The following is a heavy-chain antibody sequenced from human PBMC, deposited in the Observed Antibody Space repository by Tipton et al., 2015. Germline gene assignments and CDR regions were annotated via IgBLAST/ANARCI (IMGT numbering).Heavy chain of an antibody. CDR1: KFTFSNYA. V-gene: IGHV3-23*01. CDR2: ISVSGDRT. J-gene: IGHJ3*02. Sequence: SLRLSCAAAKFTFSNYAMTWVRQAPGKGLEWVSAISVSGDRTYYADSVTGRFTISRDDSKNTVYLQMNSLRAEDTAVYYCAREHYHDASASDRGSPFDIWGQGTMVTVSS. D-gene: IGHD3-22*01. CDR3: AREHYHDASASDRGSPFDI.